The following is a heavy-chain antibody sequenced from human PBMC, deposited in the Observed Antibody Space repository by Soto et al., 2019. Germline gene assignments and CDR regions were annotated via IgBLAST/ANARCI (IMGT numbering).Heavy chain of an antibody. V-gene: IGHV1-69*13. D-gene: IGHD1-26*01. CDR2: IVSIFGTV. CDR3: ARDGFSGSYYGY. J-gene: IGHJ4*02. Sequence: GASVKVSCKASGGTFSSDVFSWVRQAPGQGLEWMGGIVSIFGTVNSAQKFQGRLTLTADQSTSTAYMELTSLRSEDTAVYYCARDGFSGSYYGYWGQGTQVTVSS. CDR1: GGTFSSDV.